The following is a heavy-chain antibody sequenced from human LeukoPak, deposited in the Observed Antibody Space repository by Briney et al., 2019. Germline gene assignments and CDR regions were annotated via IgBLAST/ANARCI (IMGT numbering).Heavy chain of an antibody. CDR3: ATAGGDGSRMGFDP. CDR2: ISADGSVT. CDR1: GFTFSRYC. J-gene: IGHJ5*02. Sequence: PGGSLRLSCADSGFTFSRYCMHWVRQTPGKGLVWVSCISADGSVTRYADSVKGRFTISRDNTKSTLYLQMHSLGAEDTAVYYCATAGGDGSRMGFDPWGQGTLVTVSS. V-gene: IGHV3-74*01. D-gene: IGHD2-15*01.